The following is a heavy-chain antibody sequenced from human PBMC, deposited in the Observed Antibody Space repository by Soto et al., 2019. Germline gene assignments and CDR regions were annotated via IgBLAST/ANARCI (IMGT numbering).Heavy chain of an antibody. V-gene: IGHV6-1*01. CDR1: GDSVSSSSVT. D-gene: IGHD1-26*01. CDR2: TYYRSKWYN. CDR3: VRLIGNSWLDF. Sequence: QTLSLTCAISGDSVSSSSVTWNWIRQSPSRGLEWLGRTYYRSKWYNDYAESVKSRITINPDASKNQFSLHLNSVTPEDTAVYYCVRLIGNSWLDFWGQGTLVTVSS. J-gene: IGHJ5*01.